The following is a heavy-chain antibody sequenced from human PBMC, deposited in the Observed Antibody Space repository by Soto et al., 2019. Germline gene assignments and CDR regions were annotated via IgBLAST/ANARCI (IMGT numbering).Heavy chain of an antibody. Sequence: GGSLRLSCAASGFTFSSYSMNWVRQAPGKGLEWVSVIYSGGSTYYADSVKGRFTISRDNSKNTLYLQMNSLRAEDTAVYYCARDSSVDWFSPHYWGQGTLVTVSS. CDR3: ARDSSVDWFSPHY. V-gene: IGHV3-66*01. D-gene: IGHD3-9*01. J-gene: IGHJ4*02. CDR1: GFTFSSYS. CDR2: IYSGGST.